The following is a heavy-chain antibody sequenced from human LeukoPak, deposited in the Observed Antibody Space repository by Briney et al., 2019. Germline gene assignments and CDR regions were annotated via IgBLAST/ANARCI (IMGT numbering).Heavy chain of an antibody. D-gene: IGHD1-1*01. Sequence: GGSLRLSCAASGFTFSSYWMSWVRQAPGKGLEWVASIDEDGSETNYVDSVTGRFTVSRDHAKNSLFLQMNSLRAEDTAVYYCVRYGRRANDQPFDVWGQGTMVTVSS. CDR2: IDEDGSET. V-gene: IGHV3-7*01. CDR3: VRYGRRANDQPFDV. J-gene: IGHJ3*01. CDR1: GFTFSSYW.